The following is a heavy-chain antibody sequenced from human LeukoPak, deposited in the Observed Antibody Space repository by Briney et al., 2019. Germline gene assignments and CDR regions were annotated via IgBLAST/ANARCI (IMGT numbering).Heavy chain of an antibody. CDR2: ISGSGNNT. CDR1: GFTFSSSA. CDR3: AKDKSDYFDY. Sequence: QPGGSLRLSCEASGFTFSSSAMSWVRQAPGKGLEWVSGISGSGNNTYYADSVKGRFTISRDNSKTLYLQMNSLRAEDTAVYYCAKDKSDYFDYWGQGTLVSVSS. V-gene: IGHV3-23*01. J-gene: IGHJ4*02.